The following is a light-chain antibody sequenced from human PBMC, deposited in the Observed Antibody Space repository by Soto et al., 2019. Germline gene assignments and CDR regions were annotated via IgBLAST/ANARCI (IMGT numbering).Light chain of an antibody. CDR3: QSYDSSLRGVV. J-gene: IGLJ2*01. Sequence: QSALTQPASVSGSPGQSITISCTGTSSDIGGYDYVSWYQQHPGKAPKLIIFEVNNRPSGVSDRFSASKSGNTASLTISGLQAEDEADYYCQSYDSSLRGVVFGGGTKLTVL. CDR1: SSDIGGYDY. CDR2: EVN. V-gene: IGLV2-14*01.